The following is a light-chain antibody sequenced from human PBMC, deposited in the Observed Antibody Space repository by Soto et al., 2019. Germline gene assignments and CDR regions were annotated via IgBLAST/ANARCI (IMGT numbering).Light chain of an antibody. Sequence: EIVLTQSPGTLSLSPGERATLSCRASQSVSSSSYLAWYQQKPGQAPRLLIYGASSRATGIPDRFSGSGSGTDLTLTISRLEPEDFEVYYCHQYGSSPSYTFGQGTKLEIK. J-gene: IGKJ2*01. CDR2: GAS. V-gene: IGKV3-20*01. CDR1: QSVSSSSY. CDR3: HQYGSSPSYT.